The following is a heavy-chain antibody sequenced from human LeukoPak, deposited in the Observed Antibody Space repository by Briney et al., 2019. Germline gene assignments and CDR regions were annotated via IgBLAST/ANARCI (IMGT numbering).Heavy chain of an antibody. J-gene: IGHJ3*02. D-gene: IGHD2-21*02. V-gene: IGHV3-64*01. CDR3: ARVGTASAFDI. CDR2: ISSNGGST. CDR1: GFTFSSYA. Sequence: PGGSLRLSCAASGFTFSSYAMHWVRQAPGKGLEYVSAISSNGGSTYYANSVKGRFTITRDNSKNTLYLQMGSLRAEDMAVYYCARVGTASAFDIWGQGTMVTVSS.